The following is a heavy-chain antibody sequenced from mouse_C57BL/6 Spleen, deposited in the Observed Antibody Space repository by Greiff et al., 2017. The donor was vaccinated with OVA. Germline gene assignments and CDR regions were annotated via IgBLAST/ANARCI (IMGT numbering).Heavy chain of an antibody. Sequence: EVKLVESGGDLVKPGGPLKLSCAASGFTFSSYGMSWVRQTPDKRLEWVATISSGGSYTYYPDSVKGRFTISRDNAKNTLYLQMSSLKSEDTAMYYCARQITTVVATNFDYWGQGTTLTVSS. V-gene: IGHV5-6*01. CDR3: ARQITTVVATNFDY. J-gene: IGHJ2*01. D-gene: IGHD1-1*01. CDR2: ISSGGSYT. CDR1: GFTFSSYG.